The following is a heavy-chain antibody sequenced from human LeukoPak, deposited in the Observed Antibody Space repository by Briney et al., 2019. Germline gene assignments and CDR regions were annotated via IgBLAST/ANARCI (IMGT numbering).Heavy chain of an antibody. CDR3: AKRGYSYGEDYYGMDV. V-gene: IGHV3-21*01. Sequence: GGSLRLSCAASGFTFSSYTMNWVRQAPGKGLEWVSSISSSSTYIYHADSVKGRFTISRDNAKNSLYLQMNSLRAEDTAVYYCAKRGYSYGEDYYGMDVWGQGTTVTVSS. CDR1: GFTFSSYT. CDR2: ISSSSTYI. D-gene: IGHD5-18*01. J-gene: IGHJ6*02.